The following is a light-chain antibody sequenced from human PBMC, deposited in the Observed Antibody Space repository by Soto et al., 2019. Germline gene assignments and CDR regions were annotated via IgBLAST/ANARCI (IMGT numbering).Light chain of an antibody. J-gene: IGKJ2*02. CDR1: QSVSSSY. CDR3: QQYGSSPST. Sequence: EIVLTQSPGTLSLSPGERTTLSCGASQSVSSSYLAWYQQKPGQAPRLLIYGASTKTTSIPDRFSGSGSGTDLTLTISRLETEDFAVYYCQQYGSSPSTFGQGTKLEIK. CDR2: GAS. V-gene: IGKV3-20*01.